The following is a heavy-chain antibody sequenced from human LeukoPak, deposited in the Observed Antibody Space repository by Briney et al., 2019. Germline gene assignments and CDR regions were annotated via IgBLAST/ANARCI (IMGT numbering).Heavy chain of an antibody. J-gene: IGHJ4*02. CDR2: ISGSGGST. V-gene: IGHV3-23*01. Sequence: GGSLRLSCAASGFTFSSYAMSWVRQAPGKGLEWVSAISGSGGSTYYADSVKGRFTISRDNSKNTLYLQMNSLRAEGTAVYYCAKDGYCSSTSCYPLIDYWGQGTLVTVSS. CDR1: GFTFSSYA. CDR3: AKDGYCSSTSCYPLIDY. D-gene: IGHD2-2*01.